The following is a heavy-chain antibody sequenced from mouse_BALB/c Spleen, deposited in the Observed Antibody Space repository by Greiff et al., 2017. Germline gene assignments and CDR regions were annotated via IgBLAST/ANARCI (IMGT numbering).Heavy chain of an antibody. V-gene: IGHV3-2*02. D-gene: IGHD4-1*01. Sequence: DVQLQESGPGLVKPSQSLSLTCTVTGYSITSDYAWNWIRQFPGNKLEWMGYISYSGSTSYNPSLKSRISITRDTSKNQFFLQLNSVTTEDTATYYCASPGGTGALLFAYWGQGTLVTVSA. CDR1: GYSITSDYA. CDR3: ASPGGTGALLFAY. J-gene: IGHJ3*01. CDR2: ISYSGST.